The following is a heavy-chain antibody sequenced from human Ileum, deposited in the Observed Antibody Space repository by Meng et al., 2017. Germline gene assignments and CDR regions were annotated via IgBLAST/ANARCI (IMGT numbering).Heavy chain of an antibody. CDR2: MNPNSGNT. D-gene: IGHD6-13*01. CDR1: GYTFTSYD. V-gene: IGHV1-8*01. CDR3: ARRVAASGTTLGY. J-gene: IGHJ4*02. Sequence: ASVKVSCKASGYTFTSYDINWVRQATGQGLEWMGWMNPNSGNTGYAQKFQGRVTMTRNNSISTAYMELSSLRSEDTAVYYCARRVAASGTTLGYWGQGTLVTVSS.